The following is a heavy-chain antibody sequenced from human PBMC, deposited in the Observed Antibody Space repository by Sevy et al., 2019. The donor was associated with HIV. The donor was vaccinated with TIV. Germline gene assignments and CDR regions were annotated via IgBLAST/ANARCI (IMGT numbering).Heavy chain of an antibody. J-gene: IGHJ5*02. CDR2: ISGSGGRK. CDR1: GFTFSSYA. CDR3: AKDVDTAMVTWFDP. Sequence: GGSLRLSCAASGFTFSSYAMSWVRQAPGKGLEWVSAISGSGGRKNYADSVKGRFTISRDNSKNTLYLQMNSLRAEDTAVYYCAKDVDTAMVTWFDPWGQGTLVTVSS. D-gene: IGHD5-18*01. V-gene: IGHV3-23*01.